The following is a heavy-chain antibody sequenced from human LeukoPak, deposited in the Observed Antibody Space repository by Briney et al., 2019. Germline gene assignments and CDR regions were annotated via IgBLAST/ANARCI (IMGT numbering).Heavy chain of an antibody. V-gene: IGHV4-31*03. CDR3: ARVLAIAAAVNFDY. D-gene: IGHD6-13*01. J-gene: IGHJ4*02. CDR2: IYYSGST. Sequence: KPSETLSLTCTVSGGSISSGGYYWSWIRQHPGKGLEWIGYIYYSGSTYYNPSLKSRVTISVDTSKNQFSLKLSSVTAADTAVYYCARVLAIAAAVNFDYWGQGTLVTVSS. CDR1: GGSISSGGYY.